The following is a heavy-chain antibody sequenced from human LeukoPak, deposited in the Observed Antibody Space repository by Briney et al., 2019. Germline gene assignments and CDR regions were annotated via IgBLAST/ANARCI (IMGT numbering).Heavy chain of an antibody. V-gene: IGHV3-23*01. CDR1: GFTFSSNA. J-gene: IGHJ4*02. Sequence: GGSLRLSCAASGFTFSSNAMSWVRQAPGKGLEWVSSISGSGGSTNYADSVKGRFTISRDNSKNPLYLQMNSLRAEATAVYYCARGPLPRGEEYFDYWGQGTLVTVSS. CDR3: ARGPLPRGEEYFDY. CDR2: ISGSGGST. D-gene: IGHD2-21*01.